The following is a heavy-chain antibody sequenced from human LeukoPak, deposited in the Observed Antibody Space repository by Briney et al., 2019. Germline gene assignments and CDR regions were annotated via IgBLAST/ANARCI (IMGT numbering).Heavy chain of an antibody. J-gene: IGHJ4*02. CDR2: IKSKTDGGTT. CDR1: GFTFTNYG. CDR3: TTAPHDYGDYGGG. V-gene: IGHV3-15*01. D-gene: IGHD4-17*01. Sequence: IPGRSLRLSCAASGFTFTNYGMHWVRQAPGKGLEWVGRIKSKTDGGTTDYAAPVKGRFTISRDDSKNTLYLQMNSLKTEDTAVYYCTTAPHDYGDYGGGWGQGTLVTVSS.